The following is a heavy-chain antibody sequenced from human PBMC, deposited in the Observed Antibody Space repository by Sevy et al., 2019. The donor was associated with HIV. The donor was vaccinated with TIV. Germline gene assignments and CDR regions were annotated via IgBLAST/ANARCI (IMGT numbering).Heavy chain of an antibody. V-gene: IGHV3-11*01. CDR2: ISGTPDNI. Sequence: GGSLRLSCAASGFTLNDYYISWIRQAPGKGLEWVSYISGTPDNIYYADSVKGRFTISRDNAKNSLYLQMNSLRAEDTAVYYCARDHVKDGDLGDYYYFAMDVWGQWTTVTVSS. CDR3: ARDHVKDGDLGDYYYFAMDV. J-gene: IGHJ6*02. CDR1: GFTLNDYY. D-gene: IGHD4-17*01.